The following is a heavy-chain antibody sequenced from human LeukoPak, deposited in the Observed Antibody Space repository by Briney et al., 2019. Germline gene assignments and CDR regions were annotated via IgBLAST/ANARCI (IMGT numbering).Heavy chain of an antibody. CDR3: ARRGIVATRTFDY. V-gene: IGHV3-21*01. Sequence: GGSLRLSCAASGFTFSRYSMNWVRQAPGKGLEWVSSISSSSSYIYYADSVKGRFTISRDNAKNSLYLQMNSLRAEDTAVYYCARRGIVATRTFDYWGQGTLVTVSS. J-gene: IGHJ4*02. CDR2: ISSSSSYI. D-gene: IGHD5-12*01. CDR1: GFTFSRYS.